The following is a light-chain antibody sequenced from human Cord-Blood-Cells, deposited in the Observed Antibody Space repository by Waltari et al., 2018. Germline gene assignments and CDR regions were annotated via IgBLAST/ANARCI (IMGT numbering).Light chain of an antibody. J-gene: IGLJ2*01. CDR1: RSAVGGYNY. V-gene: IGLV2-8*01. CDR3: SSYAGSNNVV. Sequence: QSALPQPPSASGSPGPPVTISCTRTRSAVGGYNYVPWYQQHPGKAPKLMIHEVSKRPSGVPDRFSGSKSGNTASLTVSGLQAEDEADYYCSSYAGSNNVVFGGGTKLTVL. CDR2: EVS.